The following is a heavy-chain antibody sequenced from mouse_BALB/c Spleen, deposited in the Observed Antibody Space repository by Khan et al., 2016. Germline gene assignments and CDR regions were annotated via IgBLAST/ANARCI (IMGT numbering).Heavy chain of an antibody. CDR3: ARWRSYFDY. CDR1: GYSITSDYA. V-gene: IGHV3-2*02. CDR2: ISYSGST. J-gene: IGHJ2*01. Sequence: EVQLQESGPGLMKPSQSLSLTCTVTGYSITSDYAWNWIRQFPGNKLEWMGYISYSGSTSYNPSLKSRISITRDTSKNQFFLQLNSVTTEDTATYYFARWRSYFDYWGQGTTLTVSS.